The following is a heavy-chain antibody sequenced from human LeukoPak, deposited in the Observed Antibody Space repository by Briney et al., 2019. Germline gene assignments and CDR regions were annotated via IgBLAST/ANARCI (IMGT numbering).Heavy chain of an antibody. CDR3: AKGGISVAFDP. V-gene: IGHV3-23*01. J-gene: IGHJ5*02. D-gene: IGHD6-19*01. CDR1: GFTFSSYA. CDR2: ISGGVITA. Sequence: GGSLRLSCAASGFTFSSYAMSWVRQAPGKGLEWVSAISGGVITAYHADSVKGRFTISRDNSKNTMYLQMNSLRTEDTAVYYCAKGGISVAFDPWGQGTLVTVSS.